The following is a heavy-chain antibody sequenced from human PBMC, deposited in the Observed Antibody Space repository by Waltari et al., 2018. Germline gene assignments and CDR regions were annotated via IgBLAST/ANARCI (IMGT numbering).Heavy chain of an antibody. CDR2: ISYDGSNK. CDR3: ARESPDYSSSQDY. Sequence: QVQLVESGGGVVQPGRSLRLSCAASGFTFSSYAMHWVRQAPGKGLGWVAVISYDGSNKYYADSVKGRFTISRDNSKNTLYLQMNSLRAEDTAVYYCARESPDYSSSQDYWGQGTLVTVSS. J-gene: IGHJ4*02. D-gene: IGHD6-13*01. V-gene: IGHV3-30-3*01. CDR1: GFTFSSYA.